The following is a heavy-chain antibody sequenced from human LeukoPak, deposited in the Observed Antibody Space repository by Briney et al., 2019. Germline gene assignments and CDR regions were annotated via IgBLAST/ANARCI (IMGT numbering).Heavy chain of an antibody. D-gene: IGHD2-2*01. CDR2: IRSGDSSTI. CDR3: ARAMRAYHYYYAMDV. CDR1: GFSFSDYY. J-gene: IGHJ6*02. Sequence: GGSLRLSCAASGFSFSDYYMSWVRQAPGKGLEWVSYIRSGDSSTIYYADSVKGRFTVSRDNAKNSLYLQMSSLRAEDTAVYYCARAMRAYHYYYAMDVWGQGTTVTVSS. V-gene: IGHV3-11*01.